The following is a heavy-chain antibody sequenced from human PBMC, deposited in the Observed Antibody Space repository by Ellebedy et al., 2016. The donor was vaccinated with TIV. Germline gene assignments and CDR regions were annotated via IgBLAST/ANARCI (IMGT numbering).Heavy chain of an antibody. CDR2: ISAGGRDT. V-gene: IGHV3-23*01. CDR3: ATEYDSTGYKGY. J-gene: IGHJ4*02. Sequence: GESLNISCVVSGFTFRTYAMGWVRQAPGKGLDWVSAISAGGRDTYYADSVKGRFTISRDDSKNALYLQMNSLRAEDTAVYYCATEYDSTGYKGYWGQGTLVTVSS. D-gene: IGHD3-22*01. CDR1: GFTFRTYA.